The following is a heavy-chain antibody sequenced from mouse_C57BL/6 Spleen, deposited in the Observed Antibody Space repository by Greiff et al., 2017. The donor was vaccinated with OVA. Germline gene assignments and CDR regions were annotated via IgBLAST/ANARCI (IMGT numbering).Heavy chain of an antibody. Sequence: EVQVVESGGGLVKPGGSLKLSCAASGFTFSSYTMSWVRQTPEKRLEWVATISGGGGNTYYPDSVKGRFTISRDNAKNTLYLQMSSLRSEDTALYYCARLNWDGWYFDVWGTGTTVTVSS. V-gene: IGHV5-9*01. CDR1: GFTFSSYT. CDR2: ISGGGGNT. J-gene: IGHJ1*03. CDR3: ARLNWDGWYFDV. D-gene: IGHD4-1*02.